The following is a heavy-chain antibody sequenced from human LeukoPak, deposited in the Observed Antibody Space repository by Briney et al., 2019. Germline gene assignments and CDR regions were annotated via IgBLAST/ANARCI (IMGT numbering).Heavy chain of an antibody. J-gene: IGHJ4*02. D-gene: IGHD5-12*01. CDR3: TTRLRNHFDY. CDR2: ISYSGSVQ. V-gene: IGHV3-30*03. Sequence: PGMSLRLSCAASGFTFNNFGMHWVRQAPGKGLEWVSVISYSGSVQFYAGSVKGRFTISRDDSQNIVYLQVDSLRAEDTALYYCTTRLRNHFDYWGQGTQVTVSS. CDR1: GFTFNNFG.